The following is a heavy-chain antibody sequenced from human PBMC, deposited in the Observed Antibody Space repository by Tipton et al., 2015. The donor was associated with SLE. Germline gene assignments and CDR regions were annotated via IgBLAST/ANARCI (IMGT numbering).Heavy chain of an antibody. CDR1: GDSMTHYY. J-gene: IGHJ4*02. D-gene: IGHD2-15*01. Sequence: GLVKPSETLSLTCSVSGDSMTHYYWTWIRQTPGKGLEWIGYMHYSGSFDYNPSLKSRVTISVDTSTNQFSLILTSVTAADTAVYFCARQGCNVGSCYFDIWGQGTLVTVSS. V-gene: IGHV4-59*08. CDR2: MHYSGSF. CDR3: ARQGCNVGSCYFDI.